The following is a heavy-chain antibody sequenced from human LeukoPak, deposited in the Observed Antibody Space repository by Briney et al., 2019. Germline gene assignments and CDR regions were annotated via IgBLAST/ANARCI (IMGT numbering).Heavy chain of an antibody. Sequence: ASVKVSCKASGYTFTSYYMHWVRQAPGQGLEWMGIINPSGGSTSYAQKFQGRVTMTRDTSTSTVYMELSSLRAEDTAVYYCARDRLITMIARDAFDIWGQGTMVTVSS. CDR3: ARDRLITMIARDAFDI. D-gene: IGHD3-22*01. J-gene: IGHJ3*02. CDR2: INPSGGST. V-gene: IGHV1-46*01. CDR1: GYTFTSYY.